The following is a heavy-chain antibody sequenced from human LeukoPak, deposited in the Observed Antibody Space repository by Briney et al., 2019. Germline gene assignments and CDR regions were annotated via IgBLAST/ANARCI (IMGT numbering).Heavy chain of an antibody. CDR3: ARGLPYHDYVWGSLDY. V-gene: IGHV4-34*01. D-gene: IGHD3-16*01. CDR1: GGSFSGYY. J-gene: IGHJ4*02. Sequence: SETLSLTCAVYGGSFSGYYWSWIRQPPGKGLEWIGEINHSGSTNYNPSLKSRVTISVDTSKNQFSLKLSSVTAADTAVYYCARGLPYHDYVWGSLDYWGQGTLVTVSS. CDR2: INHSGST.